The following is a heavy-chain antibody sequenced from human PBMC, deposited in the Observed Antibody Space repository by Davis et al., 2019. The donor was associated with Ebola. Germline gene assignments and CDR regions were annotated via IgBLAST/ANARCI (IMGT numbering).Heavy chain of an antibody. Sequence: MPGGSLRLSCAVYGGSFSGYYWSWIRQPPGKGLEWIGEINHSGSTNYNPSLKSRVTISVDTSKNQFSLKLSSVTAADTAVYYCATTLSYGIIEFDYWGQGTLVTVSS. J-gene: IGHJ4*02. CDR1: GGSFSGYY. D-gene: IGHD5-18*01. V-gene: IGHV4-34*01. CDR3: ATTLSYGIIEFDY. CDR2: INHSGST.